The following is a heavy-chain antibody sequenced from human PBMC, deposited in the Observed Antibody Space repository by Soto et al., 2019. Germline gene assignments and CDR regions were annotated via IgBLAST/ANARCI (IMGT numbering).Heavy chain of an antibody. D-gene: IGHD2-2*01. CDR2: IIPIFGTA. Sequence: ASVKVSCKASGGTFSSYAISWVRQAPGQGLEWMGGIIPIFGTANYAQKFQGRVTITADESTSTAYMELSSLRSGDTAVYYCARRRCSSTSCKPSHRQEPYYYGMDVWGQGTTVTVSS. J-gene: IGHJ6*02. V-gene: IGHV1-69*13. CDR1: GGTFSSYA. CDR3: ARRRCSSTSCKPSHRQEPYYYGMDV.